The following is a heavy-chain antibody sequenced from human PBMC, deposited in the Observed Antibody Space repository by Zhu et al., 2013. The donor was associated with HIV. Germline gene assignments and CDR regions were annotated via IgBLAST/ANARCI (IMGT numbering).Heavy chain of an antibody. CDR3: ARSVKAIILMNYGMDV. Sequence: QVQLVQSGAEVKKPGSSVKVSCKSSGGTFNNYALNWVRQAPGQGLEWMGGIIPLFRTPQLARKFRGRVTITADESTSTVYMELSSLTFEDTAVYYCARSVKAIILMNYGMDVVGAGDHGHRLF. D-gene: IGHD2-8*01. CDR2: IIPLFRTP. V-gene: IGHV1-69*01. J-gene: IGHJ6*01. CDR1: GGTFNNYA.